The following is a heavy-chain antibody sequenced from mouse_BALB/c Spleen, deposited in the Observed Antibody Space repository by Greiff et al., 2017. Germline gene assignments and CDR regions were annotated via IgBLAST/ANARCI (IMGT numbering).Heavy chain of an antibody. V-gene: IGHV3-1*02. Sequence: VQLQQSGPDLVKPSQSLSLTCTVTGYSITSGYSWHWIRQFPGNKLEWMGYIHYSGSTNYNPSLKSRISITRDTSKNQFFLQLNSVTTEDTATYYCAPLTTATSWFADWGQGTLVTVSA. CDR1: GYSITSGYS. CDR2: IHYSGST. D-gene: IGHD1-2*01. CDR3: APLTTATSWFAD. J-gene: IGHJ3*01.